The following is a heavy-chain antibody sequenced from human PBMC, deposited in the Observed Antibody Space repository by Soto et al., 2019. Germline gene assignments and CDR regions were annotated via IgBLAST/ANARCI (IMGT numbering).Heavy chain of an antibody. CDR2: IYWDDDK. D-gene: IGHD3-16*02. CDR1: GFSLSTSGVG. CDR3: AHILECYSFPRYTFALSRQRTLVLGSSGM. V-gene: IGHV2-5*02. J-gene: IGHJ6*01. Sequence: SGPTLVNPTQTLTLTCTFSGFSLSTSGVGVGWIRQPPGKALEWLALIYWDDDKRYSPSLKSRLTITKDTSKNQVVLTMTNMDPVDTATYYCAHILECYSFPRYTFALSRQRTLVLGSSGM.